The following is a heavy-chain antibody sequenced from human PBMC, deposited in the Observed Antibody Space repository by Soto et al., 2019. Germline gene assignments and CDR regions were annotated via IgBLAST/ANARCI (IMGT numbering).Heavy chain of an antibody. CDR3: ARGQGHYYDSSGYYRH. CDR1: GGSFSGYY. Sequence: SETLSLTCAVYGGSFSGYYWSWIRQPPGKGLEWIGEINHSGSTNYNPSLKSRVTISVDTSKNQFSLKLSFVTAADTVVYYCARGQGHYYDSSGYYRHWGQGTLVTVSS. CDR2: INHSGST. V-gene: IGHV4-34*01. D-gene: IGHD3-22*01. J-gene: IGHJ4*02.